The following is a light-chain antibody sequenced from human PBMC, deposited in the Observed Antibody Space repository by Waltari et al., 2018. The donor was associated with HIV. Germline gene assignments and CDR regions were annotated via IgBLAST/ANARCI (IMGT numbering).Light chain of an antibody. CDR2: AKD. V-gene: IGLV3-19*01. CDR3: NSRDSSGNRLAV. Sequence: SELTQDPAVSVALGQTVRITCQGDSLRTYYANWYQQKPGQAPLLVMYAKDDRPSGIPDRFSDSSSGNTASLTITGAQAEDEAVYYCNSRDSSGNRLAVFGAGTKVTVL. CDR1: SLRTYY. J-gene: IGLJ1*01.